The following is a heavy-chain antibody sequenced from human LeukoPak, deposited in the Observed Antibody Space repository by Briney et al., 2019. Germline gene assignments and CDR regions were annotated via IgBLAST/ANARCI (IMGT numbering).Heavy chain of an antibody. J-gene: IGHJ4*02. CDR1: GYSFTTYW. CDR3: ARLSTPEPFDY. Sequence: GESLKISCEVSGYSFTTYWIGWVRQMPGKGLEWMGIIYPGDSDTRYSPSFQGQVTISADKSISTAYLQWSSLKASDTAMYYCARLSTPEPFDYWGQGTLVTVSS. D-gene: IGHD1-14*01. CDR2: IYPGDSDT. V-gene: IGHV5-51*01.